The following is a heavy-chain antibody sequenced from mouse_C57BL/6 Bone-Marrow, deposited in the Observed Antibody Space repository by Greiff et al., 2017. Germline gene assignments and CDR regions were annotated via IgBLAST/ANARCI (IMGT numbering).Heavy chain of an antibody. CDR3: ARSLYYYGSSYRYFDV. J-gene: IGHJ1*03. CDR1: GYTFTSYW. CDR2: IDPSDSET. V-gene: IGHV1-52*01. Sequence: VKLQQPGAELVRPGSSVKLSCKASGYTFTSYWMHWVKQRPIQGLEWIGNIDPSDSETHYNQKFKDKATLTVDKSSSTAYMQLSSLTSEDSAVYYCARSLYYYGSSYRYFDVWGTGTTVTVSS. D-gene: IGHD1-1*01.